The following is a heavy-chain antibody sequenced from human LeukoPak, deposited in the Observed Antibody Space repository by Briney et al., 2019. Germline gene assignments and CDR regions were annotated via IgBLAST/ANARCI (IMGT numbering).Heavy chain of an antibody. CDR2: ISSSSYI. J-gene: IGHJ4*02. Sequence: GGSLRLSCAVSGFTFNDAWMSWVRQAPGKGLEWVSSISSSSYIYYADSVKGRFTISRDNAKNSLYLQMNSLRAEDTAVYYCARMVRGVSYYFDYWGQGTLVTVSS. CDR3: ARMVRGVSYYFDY. V-gene: IGHV3-69-1*01. D-gene: IGHD3-10*01. CDR1: GFTFNDAW.